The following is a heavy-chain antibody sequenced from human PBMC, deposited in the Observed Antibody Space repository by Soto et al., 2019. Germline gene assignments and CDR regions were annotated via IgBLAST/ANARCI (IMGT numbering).Heavy chain of an antibody. Sequence: QVQLLESGGGLVKPGGSQRLSCSASGFSFSDYYMTWIRQAPGKGLEWVSYISNSGRIKDYADSVKGRFTISRDNAKNSLYLQMSSLRDEDTAVYYCAGGGELLSHWGQGTLLTVSS. CDR1: GFSFSDYY. V-gene: IGHV3-11*01. D-gene: IGHD1-7*01. CDR2: ISNSGRIK. CDR3: AGGGELLSH. J-gene: IGHJ4*02.